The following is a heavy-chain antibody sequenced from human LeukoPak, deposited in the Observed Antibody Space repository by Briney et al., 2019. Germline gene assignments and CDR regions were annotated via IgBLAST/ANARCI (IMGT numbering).Heavy chain of an antibody. V-gene: IGHV3-30*04. Sequence: GGSLRLSCAASGFTFSNYAMHWVRQAPGKGLEWVAVTSYDESNKYYADSVKGRFTISRDNSKRTLYLQMNSLRGEDTAVYYCARVVVSSSSDYFDYWGQGTLVIVSS. CDR1: GFTFSNYA. J-gene: IGHJ4*02. CDR2: TSYDESNK. CDR3: ARVVVSSSSDYFDY. D-gene: IGHD6-6*01.